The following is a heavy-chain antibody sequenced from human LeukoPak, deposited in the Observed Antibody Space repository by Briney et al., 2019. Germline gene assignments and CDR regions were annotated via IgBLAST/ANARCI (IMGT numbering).Heavy chain of an antibody. Sequence: SETLSLTCTVSGGSISSYYWSWIRQPAGKGLEWIGRIYTSGSTNYNPSLKRRVTMSVDTSKNQFSLKLSSVTAADTAVYYCARELQGIAVAEGSEYYYYYMDVWGKGTTVTVSS. D-gene: IGHD6-19*01. J-gene: IGHJ6*03. CDR1: GGSISSYY. CDR2: IYTSGST. V-gene: IGHV4-4*07. CDR3: ARELQGIAVAEGSEYYYYYMDV.